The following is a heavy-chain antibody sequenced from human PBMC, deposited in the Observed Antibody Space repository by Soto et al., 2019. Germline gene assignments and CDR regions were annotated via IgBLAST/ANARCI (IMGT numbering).Heavy chain of an antibody. CDR3: ARDQDGLAALFDYFDY. Sequence: GGSLRLSCAASGFTVSSNYMSWVRQAPGKGLEWVSLIYSGGSTYYADSVKGRFTISRDNSKNTLYLQMNSLRAEDTAVYYCARDQDGLAALFDYFDYWGQGTLVTVSS. J-gene: IGHJ4*02. CDR2: IYSGGST. V-gene: IGHV3-66*01. CDR1: GFTVSSNY. D-gene: IGHD6-13*01.